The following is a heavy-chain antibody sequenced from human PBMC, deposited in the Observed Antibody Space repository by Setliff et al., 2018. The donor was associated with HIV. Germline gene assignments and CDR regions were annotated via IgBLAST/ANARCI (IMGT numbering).Heavy chain of an antibody. CDR2: IISSSTNI. D-gene: IGHD3-22*01. CDR3: ARVRDYYDSGAQAFDI. Sequence: GGSLRLSCEASGFTFSSYSINWVRQAPGKGLEWVSSIISSSTNIYYADSVKGRFTISRDTAKNSLYLQMNSLGAEDTAVYYCARVRDYYDSGAQAFDIWGQGTMVTVSS. V-gene: IGHV3-21*01. J-gene: IGHJ3*02. CDR1: GFTFSSYS.